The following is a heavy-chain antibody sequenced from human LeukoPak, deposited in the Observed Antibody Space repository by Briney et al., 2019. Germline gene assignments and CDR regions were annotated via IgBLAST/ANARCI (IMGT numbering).Heavy chain of an antibody. Sequence: GGSLRLSCAASGFTFSSYSMNWARQAPGKGLEWVSSISSSSSYIYYADSVKGRFTISRDNAKNSPYLQMNSLRAEDTAVYYCARGLPRYSYGPCWGQGTLVTVSS. J-gene: IGHJ4*02. CDR1: GFTFSSYS. D-gene: IGHD5-18*01. CDR2: ISSSSSYI. V-gene: IGHV3-21*01. CDR3: ARGLPRYSYGPC.